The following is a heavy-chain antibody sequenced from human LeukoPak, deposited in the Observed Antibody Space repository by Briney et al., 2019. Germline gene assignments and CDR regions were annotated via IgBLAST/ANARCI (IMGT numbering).Heavy chain of an antibody. V-gene: IGHV3-30-3*01. CDR1: GFTFSSYA. CDR3: ARGSGSLGAFDI. Sequence: GRSLRLSCAASGFTFSSYAMHWVRQAPGKGLEWVAVISYDGSNKYYADSVKGRFTISRDNSKNTLYLQMNSLRAEDTAVYYCARGSGSLGAFDIWGQGTMVTVSS. D-gene: IGHD6-25*01. J-gene: IGHJ3*02. CDR2: ISYDGSNK.